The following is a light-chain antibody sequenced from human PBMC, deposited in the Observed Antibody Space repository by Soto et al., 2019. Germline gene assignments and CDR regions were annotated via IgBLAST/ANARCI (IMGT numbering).Light chain of an antibody. CDR3: GTWDSTLSGV. CDR2: DND. CDR1: SSNIGNNY. Sequence: QSVLTQPPSVSAPPGQKVTISCSGSSSNIGNNYVSWYQHLPGAAPKLIIYDNDKRSSGIPDRFSGSKSGTSATLDITGLQTGDEADYYCGTWDSTLSGVFGTGTKLTVL. V-gene: IGLV1-51*01. J-gene: IGLJ1*01.